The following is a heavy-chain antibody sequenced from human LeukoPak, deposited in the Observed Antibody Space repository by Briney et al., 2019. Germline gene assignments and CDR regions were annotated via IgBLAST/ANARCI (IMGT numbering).Heavy chain of an antibody. D-gene: IGHD3-22*01. Sequence: GGSLRLSCAASGFTFSSYAMSWVHQAPGKGLEWVSAISGSGGSTYYADSVKGRFTISRDNSKNTLYLQMNSLRAEDTAVYYCAEPEGGYYDIRPDWGQGTLVTVSS. CDR3: AEPEGGYYDIRPD. CDR1: GFTFSSYA. CDR2: ISGSGGST. J-gene: IGHJ4*02. V-gene: IGHV3-23*01.